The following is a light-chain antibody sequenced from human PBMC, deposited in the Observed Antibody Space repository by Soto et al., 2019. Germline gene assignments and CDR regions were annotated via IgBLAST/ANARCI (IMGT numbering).Light chain of an antibody. J-gene: IGLJ3*02. CDR3: SSYAGSDIWV. CDR1: SVDINY. V-gene: IGLV2-8*01. Sequence: QSALTQPPSASGSRGQSVTISCTGTSVDINYVSWFQQHPGKAPKLIIYEVTERPSGVPDRFSGSKSGSTASLTASGLQADDEADYYCSSYAGSDIWVFGGGTKLTVL. CDR2: EVT.